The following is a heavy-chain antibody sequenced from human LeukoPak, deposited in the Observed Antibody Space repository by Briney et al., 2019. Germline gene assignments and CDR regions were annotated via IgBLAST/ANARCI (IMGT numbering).Heavy chain of an antibody. D-gene: IGHD6-13*01. CDR1: GFTVSSNY. Sequence: GGSLRLSCAASGFTVSSNYMSWVRQAPGKGLEWVSVIYSGGSTYYADSVKGRFTISRDNSKNTLYLQMNSLRAEDTAVYYCARDPARKYSSSWYGLEDDAFDIWGQGTMVTVSS. CDR3: ARDPARKYSSSWYGLEDDAFDI. CDR2: IYSGGST. V-gene: IGHV3-66*01. J-gene: IGHJ3*02.